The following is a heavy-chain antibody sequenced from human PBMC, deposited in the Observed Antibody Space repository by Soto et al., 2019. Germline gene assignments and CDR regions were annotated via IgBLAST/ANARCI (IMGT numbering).Heavy chain of an antibody. CDR2: INPSGGSA. J-gene: IGHJ4*02. V-gene: IGHV1-46*01. D-gene: IGHD2-2*01. CDR3: ARDYLSSKLSLSYFDF. CDR1: GYSFISHY. Sequence: QVQLVQSGAEVTRPGASVKVSCKASGYSFISHYIHWVRQAPGQGLEWMGFINPSGGSATREQKFQGRVTMTRDTSTSTVYMELTILRSEAAAVYYCARDYLSSKLSLSYFDFWGQGTLVTVSS.